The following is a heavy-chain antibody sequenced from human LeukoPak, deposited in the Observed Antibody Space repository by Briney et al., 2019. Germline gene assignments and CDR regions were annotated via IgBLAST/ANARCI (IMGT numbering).Heavy chain of an antibody. J-gene: IGHJ4*02. CDR2: IHNSGTT. D-gene: IGHD3-10*01. CDR3: ARRYYYNLGSFPFDF. V-gene: IGHV4-34*01. CDR1: GGPFSGHF. Sequence: SETLSLTCAVSGGPFSGHFWSWIRQSSGKGLEWIGEIHNSGTTNYNPSLNSRVTISEDTSKNQFYLNLSSETAADTAVYYCARRYYYNLGSFPFDFWGQGTLVTVSS.